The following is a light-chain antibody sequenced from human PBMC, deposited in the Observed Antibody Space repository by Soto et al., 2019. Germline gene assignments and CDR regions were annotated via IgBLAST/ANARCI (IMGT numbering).Light chain of an antibody. J-gene: IGLJ2*01. CDR2: DVN. CDR3: CSYAGSYTLV. Sequence: QSVLTQPRSVSGSPGQSVTLSCTGTSSDVGGYRYVSWYQHHPGKAPKIIIYDVNKRPSGVPDRFSGSKSGNPASLTISGLQTEDEADYYCCSYAGSYTLVFGGGTKLTVL. V-gene: IGLV2-11*01. CDR1: SSDVGGYRY.